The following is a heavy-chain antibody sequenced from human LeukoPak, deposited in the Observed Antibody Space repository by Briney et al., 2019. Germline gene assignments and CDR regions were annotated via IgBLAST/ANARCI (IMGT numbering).Heavy chain of an antibody. Sequence: SETLSLTCAVYGGSFSGCYWRWIRQPPGKGLEWIGQINHSGSTNYNPSLKSRVTISVDTSKNQFSLKLTSVTAADTAVYYCARGRYDYGDYFRSGALTSSYYYMDVWGKGTTVSVSS. V-gene: IGHV4-34*01. J-gene: IGHJ6*03. D-gene: IGHD4-17*01. CDR3: ARGRYDYGDYFRSGALTSSYYYMDV. CDR1: GGSFSGCY. CDR2: INHSGST.